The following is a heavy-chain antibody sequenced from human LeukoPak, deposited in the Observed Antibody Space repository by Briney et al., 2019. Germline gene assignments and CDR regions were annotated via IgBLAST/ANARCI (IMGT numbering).Heavy chain of an antibody. V-gene: IGHV3-21*01. Sequence: GGSLRLSCAPSGVTFNTYNMNWVRQAPGKGLEWVSSISSSKTDIYYADSVRGRFTISRDNVKNSLYLQMNSLRAEDTAVYYCVREGRSISVWCSGGSCYDFDYWGQGTLVTVSS. CDR1: GVTFNTYN. CDR2: ISSSKTDI. D-gene: IGHD2-15*01. J-gene: IGHJ4*02. CDR3: VREGRSISVWCSGGSCYDFDY.